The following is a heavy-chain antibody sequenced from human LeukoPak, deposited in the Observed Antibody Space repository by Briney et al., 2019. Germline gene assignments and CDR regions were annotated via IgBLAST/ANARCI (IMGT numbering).Heavy chain of an antibody. CDR1: GFTFSSYA. J-gene: IGHJ4*02. D-gene: IGHD1-26*01. CDR3: VKDLSGSYSFDY. V-gene: IGHV3-64D*09. CDR2: INDNGGTT. Sequence: GGSLRLSCSASGFTFSSYAMHWVRQAPGKGLEYVSGINDNGGTTHYADSLKGTFTISRDSSKNTLYLQMTSLRAEDTGVYYCVKDLSGSYSFDYWGQGTLVTVSS.